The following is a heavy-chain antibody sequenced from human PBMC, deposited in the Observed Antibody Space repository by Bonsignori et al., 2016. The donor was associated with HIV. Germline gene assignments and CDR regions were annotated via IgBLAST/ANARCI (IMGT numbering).Heavy chain of an antibody. Sequence: WIRQPPGKGLEWVGRIKSNTDGGTTDFAAPVKGRFAISRDDSRNTLYLQMNSLKTEDTAVYYCATDISGGYAFDIWGQGTMVTVSS. J-gene: IGHJ3*02. V-gene: IGHV3-15*01. CDR3: ATDISGGYAFDI. D-gene: IGHD3-16*01. CDR2: IKSNTDGGTT.